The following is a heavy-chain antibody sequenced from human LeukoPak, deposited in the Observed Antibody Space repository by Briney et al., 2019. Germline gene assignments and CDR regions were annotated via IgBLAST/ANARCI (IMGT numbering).Heavy chain of an antibody. V-gene: IGHV4-59*01. D-gene: IGHD3-10*01. CDR1: GGSISSYY. Sequence: SQTLSLTCTVSGGSISSYYWSWIRQPPGKGLEWIGYIYYSGSTNYNPSLKSRVTISVDTSKNQFSLKLSSVTAADTAVYYCARALLLWFGELNWFDPWGQGTLVTVSS. CDR2: IYYSGST. CDR3: ARALLLWFGELNWFDP. J-gene: IGHJ5*02.